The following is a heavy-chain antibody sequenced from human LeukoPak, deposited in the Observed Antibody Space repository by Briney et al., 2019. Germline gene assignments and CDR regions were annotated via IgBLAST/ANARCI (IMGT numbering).Heavy chain of an antibody. J-gene: IGHJ4*02. CDR2: INHSGST. CDR3: ARGYSSSWYGPTTDY. D-gene: IGHD6-13*01. CDR1: GGSFSGYY. Sequence: KASETLSLTCAVYGGSFSGYYWSWIRQPPGKGLEWIGEINHSGSTNYNPSLKSRVTISVDTSKNQFSLKLSSVTAADTAVYYCARGYSSSWYGPTTDYWGQGTLVTVSS. V-gene: IGHV4-34*01.